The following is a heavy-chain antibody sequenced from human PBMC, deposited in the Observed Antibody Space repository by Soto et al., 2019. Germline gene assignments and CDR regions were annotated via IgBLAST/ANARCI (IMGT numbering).Heavy chain of an antibody. J-gene: IGHJ4*02. Sequence: ASVKVSCKASGGTFSSYTISWVRQAPGQGLEWVGWINSYNGKTDYAQRFRDRVTMTTDTSTNTAYMELRILRSDDTAVYYCASAIAGGYGHTTLDDWGQGSVVTVSS. D-gene: IGHD5-18*01. CDR3: ASAIAGGYGHTTLDD. CDR1: GGTFSSYT. V-gene: IGHV1-18*01. CDR2: INSYNGKT.